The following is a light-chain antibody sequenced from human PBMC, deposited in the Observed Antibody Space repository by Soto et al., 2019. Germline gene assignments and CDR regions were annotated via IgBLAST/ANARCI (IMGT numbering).Light chain of an antibody. V-gene: IGKV1-9*01. J-gene: IGKJ1*01. CDR2: AAS. Sequence: DLKVSQYPSFLSASVEDRVTITYRASQGISSYLAWYQQRPGKAPKLLIYAASTLQSGVPSRFSGSGSGTEFTLTINSLQPEDFATYYCQQLNNYPRTFGRGTKVDIK. CDR1: QGISSY. CDR3: QQLNNYPRT.